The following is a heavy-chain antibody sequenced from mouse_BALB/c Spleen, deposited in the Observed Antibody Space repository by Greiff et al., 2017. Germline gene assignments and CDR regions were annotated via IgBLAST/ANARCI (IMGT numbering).Heavy chain of an antibody. CDR2: IWAGGST. V-gene: IGHV2-9*02. J-gene: IGHJ4*01. Sequence: VQLQESGPGLVAPSQSLSITCTVSGFSLTSYGVHWVRQPPGKGLEWLGVIWAGGSTNYNSALMSRLSISKDNSKSQVFLKMNSLQTDDTAMYYCARGEYGNYFFYAMDYWGQGTSVTVSS. CDR1: GFSLTSYG. CDR3: ARGEYGNYFFYAMDY. D-gene: IGHD2-10*02.